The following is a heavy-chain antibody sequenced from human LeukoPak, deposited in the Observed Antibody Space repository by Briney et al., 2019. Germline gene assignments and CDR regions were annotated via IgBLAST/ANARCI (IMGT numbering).Heavy chain of an antibody. Sequence: GGSLRLSCAASGFTFSSYWMTWVRQAPGKGLEWVANIKQDGSERYYVDSVKGRFTISRDNAKNSLYLQMNSLRAEDTAVYYCARETVDTAFDYWGQGTLVTVSS. CDR2: IKQDGSER. CDR3: ARETVDTAFDY. J-gene: IGHJ4*02. CDR1: GFTFSSYW. V-gene: IGHV3-7*01. D-gene: IGHD5-18*01.